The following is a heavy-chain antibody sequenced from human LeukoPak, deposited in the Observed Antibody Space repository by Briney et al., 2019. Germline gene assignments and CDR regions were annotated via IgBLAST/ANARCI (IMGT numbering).Heavy chain of an antibody. D-gene: IGHD5-12*01. CDR2: ISGSGGST. CDR1: GFTFSSYG. CDR3: AGAYSAYDPFDY. V-gene: IGHV3-23*01. Sequence: GGSLRLSCAASGFTFSSYGMSWVRQAPGKGLEWVSAISGSGGSTYYADSVRGRFTIPRDNAKNTVHLQMNSLRVEDTAIYFCAGAYSAYDPFDYWGQGILVTVSS. J-gene: IGHJ4*02.